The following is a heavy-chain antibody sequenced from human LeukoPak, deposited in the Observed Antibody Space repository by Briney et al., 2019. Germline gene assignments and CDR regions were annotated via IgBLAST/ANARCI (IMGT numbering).Heavy chain of an antibody. CDR1: GYTFTSYG. CDR3: ARAPVVGSGYYYDY. V-gene: IGHV1-8*01. CDR2: MIPNIGNT. J-gene: IGHJ4*02. Sequence: ASVKVSCKASGYTFTSYGISWVRQATGQGLEWMGWMIPNIGNTSYAQKIQGSVSMTRNTSISTDYMELSSLRSGDTAVYYCARAPVVGSGYYYDYWGQGTLVTVSS. D-gene: IGHD3-22*01.